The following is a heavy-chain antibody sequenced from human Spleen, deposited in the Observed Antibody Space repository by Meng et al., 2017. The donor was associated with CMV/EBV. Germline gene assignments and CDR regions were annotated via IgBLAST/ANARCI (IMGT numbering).Heavy chain of an antibody. J-gene: IGHJ4*02. CDR3: AREPPGIAAAGG. D-gene: IGHD6-13*01. Sequence: QVRLVQSGXGVKKXXXSCKVSCKASGYTFTGYYMHWVRQAPGQGLELMGWINPNSGGTNYAQKFQGRVTMTRDTSISTAYMELSRLRSDDTAVYYCAREPPGIAAAGGWRQGTLVTVSS. CDR2: INPNSGGT. CDR1: GYTFTGYY. V-gene: IGHV1-2*02.